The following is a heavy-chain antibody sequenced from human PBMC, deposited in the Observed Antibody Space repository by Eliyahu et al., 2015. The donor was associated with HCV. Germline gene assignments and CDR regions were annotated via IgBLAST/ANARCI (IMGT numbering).Heavy chain of an antibody. D-gene: IGHD2-8*01. CDR1: GYSFTSFW. J-gene: IGHJ4*02. V-gene: IGHV5-51*01. CDR2: IYPGDSDT. Sequence: EVQLVQSGAEVKKPGESLKISCKASGYSFTSFWIGWVRQMPGKGLEWMGVIYPGDSDTRYSPSFQGQVTISADKSISTAYLQWSSLKASDTAIYYCARHPPSFPRNGEIDYWGQGTLVTVSS. CDR3: ARHPPSFPRNGEIDY.